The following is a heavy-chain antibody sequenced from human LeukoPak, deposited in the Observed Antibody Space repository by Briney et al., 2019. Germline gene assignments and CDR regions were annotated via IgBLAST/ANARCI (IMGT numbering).Heavy chain of an antibody. CDR3: ATDYGDYAP. J-gene: IGHJ5*02. V-gene: IGHV3-7*01. D-gene: IGHD4-17*01. Sequence: GGSLRLSCAASGFNFSSYWMSWVGQAPAKGLEWVANIKQDGSEKYYVDSVKGRFTISRDNAKNSLYLQMNSLRAEDTAVYYCATDYGDYAPWGQGTLVTVSS. CDR2: IKQDGSEK. CDR1: GFNFSSYW.